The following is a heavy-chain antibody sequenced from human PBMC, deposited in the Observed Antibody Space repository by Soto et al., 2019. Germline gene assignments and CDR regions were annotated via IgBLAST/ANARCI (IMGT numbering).Heavy chain of an antibody. V-gene: IGHV3-23*01. Sequence: GSLRLSCAASGFTFSSYAMSWVRQAPGKGLEWVSAISGSGGSTYYADSVKGRFTISRDNSKNTLYLQMNSLRAEDTAVYYCAKDTEDSSGWYNWFDPWGQGTLVTVSS. CDR2: ISGSGGST. D-gene: IGHD6-19*01. CDR3: AKDTEDSSGWYNWFDP. J-gene: IGHJ5*02. CDR1: GFTFSSYA.